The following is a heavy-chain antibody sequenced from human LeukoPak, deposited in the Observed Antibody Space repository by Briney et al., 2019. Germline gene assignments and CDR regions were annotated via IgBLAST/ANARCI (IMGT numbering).Heavy chain of an antibody. CDR3: ARVRDCSSSICHYYFDY. Sequence: PSETLSLTCTVSGGSISSSSNYWGWIRQPPGKGLEWIGSIYYSGSTNYNPSLKSRVTISVDTSKNQFSMKLSSVTAADTAVYYCARVRDCSSSICHYYFDYWGQGTLVTVSS. CDR1: GGSISSSSNY. CDR2: IYYSGST. D-gene: IGHD2-2*01. J-gene: IGHJ4*02. V-gene: IGHV4-39*07.